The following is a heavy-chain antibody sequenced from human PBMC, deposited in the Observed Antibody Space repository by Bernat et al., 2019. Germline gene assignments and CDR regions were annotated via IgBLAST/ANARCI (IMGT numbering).Heavy chain of an antibody. V-gene: IGHV4-34*01. J-gene: IGHJ6*02. D-gene: IGHD6-6*01. Sequence: QVQLQQWGAGLLKPSETLSLTCAVYGCSFSGYYWSWIRKPPGKWLEWIGEINHSGSTNNNASLKSRVTISVDTSKTQFSVKLSSVTAADTAVDYCARGFEYSSTFTYYYYGMDVWGQGTTVTVSS. CDR3: ARGFEYSSTFTYYYYGMDV. CDR2: INHSGST. CDR1: GCSFSGYY.